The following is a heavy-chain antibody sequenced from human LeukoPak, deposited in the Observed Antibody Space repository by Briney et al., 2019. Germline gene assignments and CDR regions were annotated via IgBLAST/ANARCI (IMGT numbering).Heavy chain of an antibody. Sequence: PGESLKISCKGSGYSFTNYWINWARQMPGKGLEWMGRIDPSDSYTNYSPSFQGHVTISADKSISTVYLQWSSLKASDTAIYYCARSVYYYYYMDVWGQGTTVTVSS. CDR3: ARSVYYYYYMDV. J-gene: IGHJ6*02. V-gene: IGHV5-10-1*01. CDR1: GYSFTNYW. CDR2: IDPSDSYT.